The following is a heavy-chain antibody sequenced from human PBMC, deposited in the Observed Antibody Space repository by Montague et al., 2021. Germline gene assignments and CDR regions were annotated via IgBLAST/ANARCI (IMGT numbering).Heavy chain of an antibody. V-gene: IGHV4-59*08. CDR3: ARRLGIRAPFDY. Sequence: SETLSLTCTVTGGSISEFYRSWIRQSPEKGLEWIGYIYDSGTTNYNPSLKSRVTISADTFMNQFSLNLRSVTAADTAVYFCARRLGIRAPFDYWGQGTLVTVSS. CDR2: IYDSGTT. CDR1: GGSISEFY. J-gene: IGHJ4*02. D-gene: IGHD7-27*01.